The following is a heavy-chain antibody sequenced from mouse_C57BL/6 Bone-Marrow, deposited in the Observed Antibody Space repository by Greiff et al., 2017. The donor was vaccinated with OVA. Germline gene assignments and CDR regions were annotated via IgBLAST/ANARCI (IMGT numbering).Heavy chain of an antibody. J-gene: IGHJ2*01. Sequence: QVQLQQPGAELVKPGASVKLSCKASGYTFTSYWITWVKQRPGQGLEWIGDIYPGSGSTNYNEKFKSKATLTVDKSSITAYMQLSSLTSEDSAVYDGEGEDYFDYWGKGTTLTVSS. CDR2: IYPGSGST. CDR1: GYTFTSYW. CDR3: EGEDYFDY. V-gene: IGHV1-55*01.